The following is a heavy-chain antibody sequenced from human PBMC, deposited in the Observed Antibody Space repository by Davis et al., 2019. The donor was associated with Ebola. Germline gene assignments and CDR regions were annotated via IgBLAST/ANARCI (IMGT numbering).Heavy chain of an antibody. V-gene: IGHV1-18*01. CDR3: ARKGEYYYYDLDV. J-gene: IGHJ6*02. Sequence: AASVKVSCKASGYTFTTYDITWVRQAPGQGLEWLGWINTYSGTTKFSEKVQGRLTLTTDTATATAYMELRSLTNDDTGVYHCARKGEYYYYDLDVWGQGASLIVS. CDR1: GYTFTTYD. CDR2: INTYSGTT. D-gene: IGHD3-16*01.